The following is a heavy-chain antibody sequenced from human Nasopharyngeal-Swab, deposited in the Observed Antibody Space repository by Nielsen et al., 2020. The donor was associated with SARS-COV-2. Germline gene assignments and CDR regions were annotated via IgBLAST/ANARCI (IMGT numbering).Heavy chain of an antibody. J-gene: IGHJ6*03. V-gene: IGHV4-59*01. D-gene: IGHD5-18*01. CDR3: ARGGYRYVSALAWYMDV. Sequence: SETLSPTCTVPGGSISSYYWSWIRQPPGKGLEWIGYIYYSGSTNYNPSLKSRVTISVDTSQNHFSLKLSSVTAADTAVYYCARGGYRYVSALAWYMDVWGKGTTVTVSS. CDR2: IYYSGST. CDR1: GGSISSYY.